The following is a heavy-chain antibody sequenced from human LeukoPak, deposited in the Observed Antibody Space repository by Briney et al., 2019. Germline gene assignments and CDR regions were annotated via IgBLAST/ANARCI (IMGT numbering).Heavy chain of an antibody. J-gene: IGHJ5*02. CDR2: IKQDGSER. CDR3: ARDGGDCSSTSCYPNWFDP. V-gene: IGHV3-7*01. CDR1: GFTFSSYW. D-gene: IGHD2-2*03. Sequence: PGGSLRLSCAASGFTFSSYWMSWVRQAPGKGLEWVANIKQDGSERYYVDSVKGRFTISRDNAKNSLYLQMNSLRAEDTAVYYCARDGGDCSSTSCYPNWFDPWGQGTLVTVPS.